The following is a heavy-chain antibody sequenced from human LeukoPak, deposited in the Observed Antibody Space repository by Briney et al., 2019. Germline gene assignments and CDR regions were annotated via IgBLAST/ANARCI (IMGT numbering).Heavy chain of an antibody. V-gene: IGHV1-18*01. CDR2: ISAYNGNT. CDR3: ARKASTAFDY. CDR1: GDTFTNYG. Sequence: GASVKVSCKASGDTFTNYGITWVRQAPGQGLEWMGWISAYNGNTNYAQKLQGRVTMTTDTSTSTAYMELRSLRSDDTAVYYCARKASTAFDYWGQGTLVTVSS. D-gene: IGHD2-2*01. J-gene: IGHJ4*02.